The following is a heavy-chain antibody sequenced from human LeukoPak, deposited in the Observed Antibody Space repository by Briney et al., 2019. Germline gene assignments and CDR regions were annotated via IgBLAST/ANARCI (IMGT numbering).Heavy chain of an antibody. D-gene: IGHD3-10*01. CDR1: GFTFNTYS. CDR2: ISSSSSYI. Sequence: GGSLRLSCAASGFTFNTYSMSRVRQAPGKGLEWVSSISSSSSYIYYADSVKGRFTISRDNAKNSLYLQMNSLRAEDTAVYYCAREDSMVRVYDYWGQGTLVTVSS. J-gene: IGHJ4*02. V-gene: IGHV3-21*01. CDR3: AREDSMVRVYDY.